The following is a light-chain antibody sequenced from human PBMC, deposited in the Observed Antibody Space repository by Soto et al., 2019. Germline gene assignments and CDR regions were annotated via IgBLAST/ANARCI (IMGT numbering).Light chain of an antibody. CDR2: DVV. CDR3: CSYTRTSISV. CDR1: SSDIGGYNY. V-gene: IGLV2-14*03. J-gene: IGLJ1*01. Sequence: QLVLTQPASVSGSPGQSVTISCTGTSSDIGGYNYVSWYQQHPGQAPKLLIYDVVIRPSGLSSRFSGSKSGNTASLTISGLQAEDEADYYCCSYTRTSISVFGTGTKVTVL.